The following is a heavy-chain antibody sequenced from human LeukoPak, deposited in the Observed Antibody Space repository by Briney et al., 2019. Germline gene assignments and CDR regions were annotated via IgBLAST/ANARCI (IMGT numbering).Heavy chain of an antibody. Sequence: PGGSLRPSCAASGFTVSSYGMTWVRQAPGKGLEWVSAFSATDGSAQYAESVKGRFTISRDNSKNSLYLQMNSLRDEEPAVYYCAKARIASAGTGAFDVWGQGKMVNVSS. CDR3: AKARIASAGTGAFDV. D-gene: IGHD6-13*01. CDR1: GFTVSSYG. V-gene: IGHV3-23*01. J-gene: IGHJ3*01. CDR2: FSATDGSA.